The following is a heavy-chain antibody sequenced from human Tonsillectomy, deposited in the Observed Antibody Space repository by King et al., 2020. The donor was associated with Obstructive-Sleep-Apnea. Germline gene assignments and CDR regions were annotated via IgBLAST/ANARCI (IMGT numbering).Heavy chain of an antibody. CDR1: GFTFSSYA. V-gene: IGHV3-30*04. J-gene: IGHJ4*02. CDR3: ARDRRYILTGYYFDC. Sequence: VQLVESGGGVVQPGRSLRLSCAASGFTFSSYAMHWVRQAPGKGLEWVAVISYDGSNKYYSDSVKGRFTISRDNSKNTLYLQMNSLRAEDTAVYYCARDRRYILTGYYFDCWGQGTLVTVSS. CDR2: ISYDGSNK. D-gene: IGHD3-9*01.